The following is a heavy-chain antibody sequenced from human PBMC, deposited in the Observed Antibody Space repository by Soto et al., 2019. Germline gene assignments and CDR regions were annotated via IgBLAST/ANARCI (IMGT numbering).Heavy chain of an antibody. CDR2: ISSSGSYT. D-gene: IGHD3-22*01. J-gene: IGHJ5*02. V-gene: IGHV3-21*01. CDR1: GFTFRSYS. CDR3: ARDLRGTYCYDDSGPRWFDP. Sequence: GGSLRLSCAASGFTFRSYSMNWVRQAPGKGLEWVSSISSSGSYTYYADSVKGRFTISRDTAKNSVYLQMNSLRAEDTAVYYCARDLRGTYCYDDSGPRWFDPWGQGTLVTVSS.